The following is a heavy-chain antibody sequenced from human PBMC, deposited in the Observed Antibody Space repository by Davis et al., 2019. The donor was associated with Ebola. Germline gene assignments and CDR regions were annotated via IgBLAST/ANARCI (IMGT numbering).Heavy chain of an antibody. CDR1: GFTFSSYS. CDR2: ISSSSSYI. D-gene: IGHD6-19*01. V-gene: IGHV3-21*01. Sequence: GESLKISCAASGFTFSSYSMNWVRQAPGKGLEWVSSISSSSSYIYYADSVKGRITISRDNAKNSLYLQMNSLRAEDTAVYYCARAPHGAVAGSWGQGTLVTVSS. CDR3: ARAPHGAVAGS. J-gene: IGHJ4*02.